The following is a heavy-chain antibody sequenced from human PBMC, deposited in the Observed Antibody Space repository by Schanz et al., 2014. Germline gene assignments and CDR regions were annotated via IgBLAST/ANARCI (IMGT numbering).Heavy chain of an antibody. CDR2: IYASGAT. Sequence: EVQLVESGGGFVQPGGSLGLSCVVSGFTVSSDHMSWVRQAPGKGLEWVSPIYASGATYYADSVKRRFTISRDISKNTLHLQVTSLRAEDTAIDYCARDGNYYGSRNYYKTPYYFDYWGQGTLVTVSS. CDR3: ARDGNYYGSRNYYKTPYYFDY. J-gene: IGHJ4*02. V-gene: IGHV3-66*01. CDR1: GFTVSSDH. D-gene: IGHD3-10*01.